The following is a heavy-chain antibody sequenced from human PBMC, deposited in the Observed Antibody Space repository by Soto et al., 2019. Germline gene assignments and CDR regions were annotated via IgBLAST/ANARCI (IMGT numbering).Heavy chain of an antibody. CDR3: APVRTGGNINY. CDR1: GASINTDDHY. J-gene: IGHJ4*02. Sequence: QVQLQESGPGLVKPSQTLSLTCSVSGASINTDDHYWAWLRQPPGKGLEWIGYIYHSGSTHYNPSLKIRIFTSQAPSKNQSPRHRTSWTPAATAVYYWAPVRTGGNINYWAKETLVPV. V-gene: IGHV4-30-4*01. D-gene: IGHD5-18*01. CDR2: IYHSGST.